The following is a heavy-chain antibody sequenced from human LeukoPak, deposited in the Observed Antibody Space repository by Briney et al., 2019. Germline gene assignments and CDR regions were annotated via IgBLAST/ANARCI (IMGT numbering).Heavy chain of an antibody. D-gene: IGHD3-3*01. J-gene: IGHJ4*02. CDR1: GGSISSSSYY. CDR2: IYYSGST. Sequence: SETLSLTCTVSGGSISSSSYYWSWIRQPPGKGLEWIGYIYYSGSTKYNPSLKSRVTISVDTSKNQFSLKLSSVIAADTAVYYCARLDTIFGVAKGFDYWGQGILVTVSS. V-gene: IGHV4-61*01. CDR3: ARLDTIFGVAKGFDY.